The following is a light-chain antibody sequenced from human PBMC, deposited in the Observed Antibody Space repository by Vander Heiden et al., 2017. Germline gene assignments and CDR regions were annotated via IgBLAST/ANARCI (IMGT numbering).Light chain of an antibody. CDR1: RSHIHSNRNTY. Sequence: VVLTLPPLSLPVSLGQSASISCRSGRSHIHSNRNTYLHWLHQRPSQSPRRLVSEITKRVSRVPDRISSIGAGTDVTLKISRVEAEDVGLYYCIHKTHRPPTLGQGTKLEIK. V-gene: IGKV2-30*02. CDR3: IHKTHRPPT. CDR2: EIT. J-gene: IGKJ2*01.